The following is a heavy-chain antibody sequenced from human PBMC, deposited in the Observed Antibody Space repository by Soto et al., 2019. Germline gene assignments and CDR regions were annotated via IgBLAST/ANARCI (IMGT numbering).Heavy chain of an antibody. CDR2: VSSTGST. J-gene: IGHJ4*02. CDR1: GASITQYY. CDR3: ARGGGSPYHNQEFHF. D-gene: IGHD6-13*01. Sequence: PSETLSLTCTVSGASITQYYWNWIRQSPGKGLEWIVSVSSTGSTVFNPSLTSRVTVSLDTSKNQFSLTLNSVTAADTAVYYCARGGGSPYHNQEFHFWGQGTLVTAPQ. V-gene: IGHV4-59*01.